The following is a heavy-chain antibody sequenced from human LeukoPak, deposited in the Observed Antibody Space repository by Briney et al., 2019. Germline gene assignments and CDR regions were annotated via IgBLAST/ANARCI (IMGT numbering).Heavy chain of an antibody. CDR1: GFTFSSYA. CDR2: ISYDGSNK. Sequence: GGSLRLSCAASGFTFSSYAMHWVRQAPGKGLEWVAVISYDGSNKYYADSVKGRFTISRDNSKSTLSLQMNSLRAEDTAVYYCAKDKIEQSGWYAVFDYWGQGTLVTVSS. D-gene: IGHD6-19*01. J-gene: IGHJ4*02. V-gene: IGHV3-30-3*01. CDR3: AKDKIEQSGWYAVFDY.